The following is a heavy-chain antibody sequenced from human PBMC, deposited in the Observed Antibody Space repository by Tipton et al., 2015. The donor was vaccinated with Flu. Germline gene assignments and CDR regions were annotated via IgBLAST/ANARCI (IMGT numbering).Heavy chain of an antibody. D-gene: IGHD3-9*01. CDR3: AKEGSYNILTNYYNKGVDP. CDR2: IYYSGTT. CDR1: GCSISSYTYY. V-gene: IGHV4-39*07. J-gene: IGHJ5*02. Sequence: TLSLTCTVSGCSISSYTYYWGWFRQSPGTGLEWIGSIYYSGTTYYNPSLKSRVTMSIDTSKNQFSLKVTSVTAADTAVYYCAKEGSYNILTNYYNKGVDPWGQRTLVIVSS.